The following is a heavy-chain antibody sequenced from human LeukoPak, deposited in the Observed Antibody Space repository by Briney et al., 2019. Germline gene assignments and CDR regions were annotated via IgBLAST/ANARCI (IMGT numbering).Heavy chain of an antibody. CDR3: ARGPTTYCSSTSCYISQYYYMDV. V-gene: IGHV1-8*01. Sequence: ASVKVSCKASGYTFTSYDINWVRQATGQGLEWMGWMNPNSGNTGYAQKFQGRVTMTRNTSISTAYMELSSLRSEDTAVYYCARGPTTYCSSTSCYISQYYYMDVWGKGTTVTVSS. CDR2: MNPNSGNT. CDR1: GYTFTSYD. J-gene: IGHJ6*03. D-gene: IGHD2-2*02.